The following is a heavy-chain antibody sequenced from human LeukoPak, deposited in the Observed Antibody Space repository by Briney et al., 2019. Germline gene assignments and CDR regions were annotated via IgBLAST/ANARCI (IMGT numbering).Heavy chain of an antibody. CDR1: GFGFSSYG. Sequence: GGSLRLSCEASGFGFSSYGVHWVRQAPGKGLEWVAFIHFDGSKKYHADSVQGRFTISTDDSKNTVYLQMNSLRAEDTAVYYCAKDAPSYSGYEWGDYFDYWGQGTLVTVSS. CDR2: IHFDGSKK. V-gene: IGHV3-30*02. J-gene: IGHJ4*02. D-gene: IGHD5-12*01. CDR3: AKDAPSYSGYEWGDYFDY.